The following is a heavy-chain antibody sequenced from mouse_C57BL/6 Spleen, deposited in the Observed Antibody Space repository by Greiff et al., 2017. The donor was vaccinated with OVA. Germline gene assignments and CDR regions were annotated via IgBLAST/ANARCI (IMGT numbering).Heavy chain of an antibody. Sequence: QVQLKESGAELAKPGASVKLSCKASGYTFTSYWMHWVKQRPGQGLEWIGYINPSSGYTKYNQKFKDKATLTADKSSSTAYMQLSSLTYEDSAVYYCARNVVYDGYYNYAMDYWGQGTSVTVSS. CDR1: GYTFTSYW. D-gene: IGHD2-3*01. V-gene: IGHV1-7*01. CDR3: ARNVVYDGYYNYAMDY. CDR2: INPSSGYT. J-gene: IGHJ4*01.